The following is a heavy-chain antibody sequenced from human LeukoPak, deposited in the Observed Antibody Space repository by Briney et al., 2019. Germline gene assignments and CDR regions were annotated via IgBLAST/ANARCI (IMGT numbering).Heavy chain of an antibody. CDR2: TYYRSKWYN. CDR3: ARGGSSSPNTAFDY. CDR1: GDSVSSNSAA. Sequence: SQTLSLTCAISGDSVSSNSAAWNWIRQSPSRGLEWLGRTYYRSKWYNDYAVSVKSRITINPDTSKIQFSLQLNSVTPEDTAVYYCARGGSSSPNTAFDYWGQGTLVTVSS. V-gene: IGHV6-1*01. J-gene: IGHJ4*02. D-gene: IGHD6-6*01.